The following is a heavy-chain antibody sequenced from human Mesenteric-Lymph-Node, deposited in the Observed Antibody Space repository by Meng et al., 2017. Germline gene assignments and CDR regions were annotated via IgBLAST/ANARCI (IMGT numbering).Heavy chain of an antibody. V-gene: IGHV1-18*01. J-gene: IGHJ4*02. D-gene: IGHD1-26*01. Sequence: QVQLVQSGAEGRKPGASVTVSCKASGYTFTNYGITWVRQAPGQRLEWMGWISAYSGNTNFAQKLQGRITMTTDTSTSTAYMELRRLRSDDTAVYYCARDVGGGGTYLGGYWGQGTLVTVSS. CDR2: ISAYSGNT. CDR1: GYTFTNYG. CDR3: ARDVGGGGTYLGGY.